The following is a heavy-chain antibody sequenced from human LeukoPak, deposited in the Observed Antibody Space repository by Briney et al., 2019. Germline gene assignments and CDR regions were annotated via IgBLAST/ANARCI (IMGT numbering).Heavy chain of an antibody. CDR2: ISGSGGST. V-gene: IGHV3-23*01. J-gene: IGHJ4*02. CDR1: GFTFSSYA. CDR3: AKDPYGRIAAAGTGGSY. D-gene: IGHD6-13*01. Sequence: PGGSLRLSCAASGFTFSSYAMSWVRQAPGKGLEWVSAISGSGGSTYYADSVKGRFTISRDNSKNTLYLQMNSLRAEDTAVYYCAKDPYGRIAAAGTGGSYWGQGTLVTVSS.